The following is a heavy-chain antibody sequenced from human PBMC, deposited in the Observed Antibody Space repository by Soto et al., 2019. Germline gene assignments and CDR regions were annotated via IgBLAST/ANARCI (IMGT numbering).Heavy chain of an antibody. CDR2: ISSSSSYI. J-gene: IGHJ6*03. V-gene: IGHV3-21*01. D-gene: IGHD2-2*01. CDR1: GFTFSSYS. Sequence: EVQLVESGGGLVKPGGSLRLSCAASGFTFSSYSMNWVRQAPGKGLEWVSSISSSSSYIYYADSVKGRFTISRDNAKNSLYLQMNSLRAEDTAVYYCARDGRTPTPSDKPYYYYVDVWGKGTTVTVSS. CDR3: ARDGRTPTPSDKPYYYYVDV.